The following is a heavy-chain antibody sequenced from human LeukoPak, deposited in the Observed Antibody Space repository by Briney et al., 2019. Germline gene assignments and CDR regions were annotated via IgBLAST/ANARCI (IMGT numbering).Heavy chain of an antibody. CDR1: GFAFTGNH. D-gene: IGHD4-23*01. V-gene: IGHV3-66*01. CDR2: ISGTGTT. CDR3: AGFGGYSF. J-gene: IGHJ4*02. Sequence: PGGSLRLSCAASGFAFTGNHMTWVRQAPGKGLEWVSVISGTGTTYYSDSVKGRLAIFRDNSKNAVYLQMNSLTTEDTGVYYCAGFGGYSFWGQGTLVTVSS.